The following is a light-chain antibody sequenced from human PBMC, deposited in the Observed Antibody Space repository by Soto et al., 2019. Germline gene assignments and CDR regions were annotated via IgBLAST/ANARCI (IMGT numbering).Light chain of an antibody. CDR3: QQYSSYWT. V-gene: IGKV1-5*03. Sequence: DIQMTQSPSSLSASVGDRVTITSRASQSISSYLNWYQQKPGKAPKLLIYKASTLKSGVPSRFSGSGSGTEFTLTISRLQPDDFATYYCQQYSSYWTFGQGTKVDIK. CDR2: KAS. CDR1: QSISSY. J-gene: IGKJ1*01.